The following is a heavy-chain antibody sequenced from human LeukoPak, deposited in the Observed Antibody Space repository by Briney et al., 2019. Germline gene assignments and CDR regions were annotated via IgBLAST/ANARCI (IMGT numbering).Heavy chain of an antibody. J-gene: IGHJ4*02. V-gene: IGHV3-23*01. D-gene: IGHD6-13*01. CDR2: ISGSGSST. Sequence: GGSLRLSCAASGFTFSSFAMNWVRQAPGKGLEWVSAISGSGSSTYYADSVKGRFTISRDNSKNTLYLQMNSLRVEDKCVYTCAKEGGGESSSWYYWGQGSLVTVSS. CDR3: AKEGGGESSSWYY. CDR1: GFTFSSFA.